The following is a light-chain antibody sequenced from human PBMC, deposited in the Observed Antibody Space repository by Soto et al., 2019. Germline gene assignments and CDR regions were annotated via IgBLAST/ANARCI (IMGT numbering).Light chain of an antibody. CDR2: WAS. Sequence: DFVMTQSPDSLAVSLGERATINCKSSQSVLYSSNNENYLAWYQQKPGQPPKLLIYWASTRESGVPDRFSSSGSGTDFTLTISSLQAEDVAVYFCQQYYSTPPTFGQGTKLEIK. CDR1: QSVLYSSNNENY. V-gene: IGKV4-1*01. J-gene: IGKJ2*01. CDR3: QQYYSTPPT.